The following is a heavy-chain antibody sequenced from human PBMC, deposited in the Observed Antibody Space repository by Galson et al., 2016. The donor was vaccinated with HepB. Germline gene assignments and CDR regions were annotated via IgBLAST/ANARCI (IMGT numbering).Heavy chain of an antibody. V-gene: IGHV3-30*18. J-gene: IGHJ4*02. CDR2: ISYDGSNK. D-gene: IGHD3-3*01. Sequence: SLRLSCAASRFTFSSYGMHWVRQAPGKGLEWVAVISYDGSNKYYADSVKGRFTISSDNSKNTLFLQMNSLRAEDTAVYYCAKDPDFGSGYCVDWGQGTLVTVSS. CDR1: RFTFSSYG. CDR3: AKDPDFGSGYCVD.